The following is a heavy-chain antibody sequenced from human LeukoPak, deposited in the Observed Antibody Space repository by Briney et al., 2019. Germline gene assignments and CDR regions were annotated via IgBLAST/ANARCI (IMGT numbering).Heavy chain of an antibody. J-gene: IGHJ6*02. V-gene: IGHV3-48*02. Sequence: PGGSLRLSCAASGFIFSTYTINWVRPAPGRGVEWVSYISSSSSTIYYADSVKGRFTISRDNARNSLYLQMNSLRDEDTAVYYCARVGALRDILTGYYPYWSGMDVWGQGTTVTVSS. CDR1: GFIFSTYT. CDR2: ISSSSSTI. D-gene: IGHD3-9*01. CDR3: ARVGALRDILTGYYPYWSGMDV.